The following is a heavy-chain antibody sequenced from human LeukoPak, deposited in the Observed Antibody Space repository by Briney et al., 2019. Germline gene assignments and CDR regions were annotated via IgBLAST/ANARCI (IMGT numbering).Heavy chain of an antibody. CDR2: LRYDASSK. V-gene: IGHV3-30*02. D-gene: IGHD3-16*01. Sequence: GGSQRLSWAAAGFSLSNSGIRWVRQNGGKGREWVAFLRYDASSKFYTDSVKGRFTISRDNSKNTVYLQMIGLRPEDAAVYYCAKDTSYGGWGNAFDIWGQGTMVTVSS. CDR1: GFSLSNSG. CDR3: AKDTSYGGWGNAFDI. J-gene: IGHJ3*02.